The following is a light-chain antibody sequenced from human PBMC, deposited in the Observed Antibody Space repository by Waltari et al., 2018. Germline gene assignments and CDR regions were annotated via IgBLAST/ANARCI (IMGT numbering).Light chain of an antibody. CDR3: GSYDSSLTTWV. V-gene: IGLV1-40*01. Sequence: QSVLTQPSSVSGAPGRSVTISCTGSNSNIGDGYDVHWYQQLPGTAPKLLISFNTTRPSGVPARFSGSKSGTSASLTIPGLQPNDEADFYCGSYDSSLTTWVFGGGTKLTVL. CDR1: NSNIGDGYD. CDR2: FNT. J-gene: IGLJ3*02.